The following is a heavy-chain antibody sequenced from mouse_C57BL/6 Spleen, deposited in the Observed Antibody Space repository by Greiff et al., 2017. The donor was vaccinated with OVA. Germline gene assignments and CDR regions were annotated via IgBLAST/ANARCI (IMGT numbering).Heavy chain of an antibody. CDR3: ARLMDAMDY. J-gene: IGHJ4*01. Sequence: QVQLQQPGAELVMPGASVKLSCKASGYTFTSYWMHWVKQRPGQGLEWIGEIDPSDSYTNYNQKFKGKSTLTVDKSSSTAYMQLSSLTSEDSAVYYCARLMDAMDYWGQGTSVTVSS. V-gene: IGHV1-69*01. D-gene: IGHD2-3*01. CDR2: IDPSDSYT. CDR1: GYTFTSYW.